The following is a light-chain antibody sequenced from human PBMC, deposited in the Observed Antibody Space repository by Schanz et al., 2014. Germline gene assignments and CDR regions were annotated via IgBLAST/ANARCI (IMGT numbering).Light chain of an antibody. Sequence: DIQMTQSPSTLSASVGDRVTLTCRASQRISIGLAWYQQKPGKAPKLLIYAASTLQSGVPSRFSGSGSGTEFTLTISSLQPDDFATYYCQQYNSFSWTFGQGTKVEIK. V-gene: IGKV1-5*01. CDR3: QQYNSFSWT. CDR1: QRISIG. J-gene: IGKJ1*01. CDR2: AAS.